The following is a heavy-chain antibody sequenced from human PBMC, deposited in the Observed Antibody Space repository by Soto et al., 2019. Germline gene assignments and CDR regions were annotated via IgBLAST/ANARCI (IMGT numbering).Heavy chain of an antibody. CDR3: ARGLPAATVVTCYFDY. D-gene: IGHD4-17*01. V-gene: IGHV4-31*03. CDR2: IYSSGNT. J-gene: IGHJ4*02. CDR1: GGSISSSDYY. Sequence: QVHMQESGPGLVKPSQTLSLTCTVSGGSISSSDYYWSWIRQPPGKGLEWIGYIYSSGNTYYNPSLKRRLTISVDTSKNQFSLKLNSVTAADTALYYCARGLPAATVVTCYFDYWGQGTLVTVSS.